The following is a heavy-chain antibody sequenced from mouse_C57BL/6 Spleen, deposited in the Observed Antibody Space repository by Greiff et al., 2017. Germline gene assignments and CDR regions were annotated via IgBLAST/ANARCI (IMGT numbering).Heavy chain of an antibody. Sequence: EVKLVESGGGLVKPGGSLKLSCAASGFTFSSYTMSWVRQTPEKRLEWVATISGGGGNTYYPDSVKGRFTISRDNAKNTLYLQMSSLRSEDTALYYCARQGQLRLTWFAYWGQGTLVTVSA. D-gene: IGHD3-2*02. CDR2: ISGGGGNT. CDR3: ARQGQLRLTWFAY. CDR1: GFTFSSYT. J-gene: IGHJ3*01. V-gene: IGHV5-9*01.